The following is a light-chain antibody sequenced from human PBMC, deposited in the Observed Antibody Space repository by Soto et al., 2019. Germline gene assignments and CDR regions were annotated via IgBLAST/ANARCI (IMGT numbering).Light chain of an antibody. CDR1: QSVSSY. CDR3: QQRSNWPIT. CDR2: DAS. J-gene: IGKJ5*01. V-gene: IGKV3-11*01. Sequence: EIVLTQSPATLSLSPGERATLSCRASQSVSSYLAWYQQKSGQAPRLLIYDASNRATGIPARFSGSGSGTDFTFTISSLEPEDFAVYYCQQRSNWPITFGQGTRLEIK.